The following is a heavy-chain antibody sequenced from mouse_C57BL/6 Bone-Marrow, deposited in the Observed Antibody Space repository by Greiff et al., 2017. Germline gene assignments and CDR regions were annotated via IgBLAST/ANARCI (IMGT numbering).Heavy chain of an antibody. V-gene: IGHV1-22*01. J-gene: IGHJ2*01. CDR2: INPNNGGT. CDR3: VKVYYYGSSYGY. CDR1: GYTFTDYN. Sequence: EVQLQQSGPELVKPGASVKMSCKASGYTFTDYNMHWVKQSFVKSLEWIGYINPNNGGTSYNQKFKGKVTLTVNKSSSTAYMEFRSLTSEESAAYCCVKVYYYGSSYGYWGQGTPLTVSS. D-gene: IGHD1-1*01.